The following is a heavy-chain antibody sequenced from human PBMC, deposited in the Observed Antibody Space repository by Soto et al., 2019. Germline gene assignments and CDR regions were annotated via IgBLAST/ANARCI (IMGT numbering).Heavy chain of an antibody. Sequence: EVQLVESGGGLIQPGGSLRLSCVASGFSFSTYEMNWVRQAPGKGLEWVSYISSSGTIYYADAVKGRFTISRDNVKYSLFLHMSDLSADDTAVYYCARDKSLVNGMDVWGQGTTVSVSS. CDR3: ARDKSLVNGMDV. CDR2: ISSSGTI. V-gene: IGHV3-48*03. J-gene: IGHJ6*02. D-gene: IGHD3-10*01. CDR1: GFSFSTYE.